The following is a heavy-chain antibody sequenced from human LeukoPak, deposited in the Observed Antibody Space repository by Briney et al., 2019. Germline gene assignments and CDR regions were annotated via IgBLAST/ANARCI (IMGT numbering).Heavy chain of an antibody. D-gene: IGHD4-11*01. CDR3: ASRLPTTVTTGDSTDY. V-gene: IGHV4-38-2*01. J-gene: IGHJ4*02. CDR1: GYSISSGYY. CDR2: IYHSGST. Sequence: PSETLSLTCAVSGYSISSGYYWGWIRQPPGQGLAWIGSIYHSGSTYYNPSLKSRVTISVDTSKNQFSLKLSSVTAADTAVYYCASRLPTTVTTGDSTDYWGQGTLVTVSS.